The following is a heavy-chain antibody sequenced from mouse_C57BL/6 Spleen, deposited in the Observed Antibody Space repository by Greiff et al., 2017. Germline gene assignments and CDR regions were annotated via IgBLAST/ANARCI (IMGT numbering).Heavy chain of an antibody. V-gene: IGHV1-54*01. D-gene: IGHD6-1*01. CDR3: ARKEVADSY. CDR1: GYAFTNYL. CDR2: INPGSGGT. Sequence: QVQLQQSGAELVRPGTSVKVSCKASGYAFTNYLIEWVKQRPGQGLEWIGVINPGSGGTNYNEKFKGKATLTADKSSSTAYMQLSSLTSKDSAVYFCARKEVADSYWGQGTLVTVSA. J-gene: IGHJ3*01.